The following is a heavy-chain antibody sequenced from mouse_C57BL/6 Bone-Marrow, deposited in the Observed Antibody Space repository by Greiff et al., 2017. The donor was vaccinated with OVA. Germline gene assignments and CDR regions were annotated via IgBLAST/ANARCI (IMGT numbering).Heavy chain of an antibody. CDR1: GFTFSDYG. V-gene: IGHV5-17*01. D-gene: IGHD1-1*01. Sequence: EVKLVESGGGLVKPGGSLKLSCAASGFTFSDYGMHWVRQAPEKGLEWVAYISSGSSTIYYADTVKGRFTISRDNAKNTLFLQMTSLRSEDTAMYYCASPYYYGSRYWYFDVWGTGTTVTVSS. CDR3: ASPYYYGSRYWYFDV. CDR2: ISSGSSTI. J-gene: IGHJ1*03.